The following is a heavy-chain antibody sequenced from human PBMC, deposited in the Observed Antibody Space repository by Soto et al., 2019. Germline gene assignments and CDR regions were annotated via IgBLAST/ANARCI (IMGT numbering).Heavy chain of an antibody. CDR3: ARDMGSVSYYDSSGYFDY. CDR2: ISATGNNI. V-gene: IGHV3-48*03. D-gene: IGHD3-22*01. J-gene: IGHJ4*02. Sequence: PGGSLRLSCAASGFTSNSYDMNWVRQAPGKGLEWVSYISATGNNIYYADSVMGRFTISRDNAKKSLYLQMNSLRAEDTAVYYCARDMGSVSYYDSSGYFDYWGQGALVTVSS. CDR1: GFTSNSYD.